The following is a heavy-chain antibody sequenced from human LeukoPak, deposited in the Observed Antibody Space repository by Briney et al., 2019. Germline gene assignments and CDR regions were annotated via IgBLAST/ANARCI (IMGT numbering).Heavy chain of an antibody. Sequence: SVRVSCKASGGTFSSYAISWVRQAPGQGLEWMGGIIPIFGTANYAQKFQGRVTITTDESTSTAYMELSSLRSEDTAVYYCARGACYDFWSGYPSEGDAFDIWGQGTMVTVSS. V-gene: IGHV1-69*05. D-gene: IGHD3-3*01. CDR2: IIPIFGTA. CDR1: GGTFSSYA. J-gene: IGHJ3*02. CDR3: ARGACYDFWSGYPSEGDAFDI.